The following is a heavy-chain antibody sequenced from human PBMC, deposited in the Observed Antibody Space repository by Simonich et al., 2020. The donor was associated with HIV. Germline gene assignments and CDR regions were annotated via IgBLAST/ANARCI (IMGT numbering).Heavy chain of an antibody. Sequence: QVHLQQWGAGLLKPSETLSLTCAVYGGSFSAYYWNWIRQPPGKGLEWIGEISHSGSTKNHPSLKSRVTISVDTSKNQFSLKLNSVTAADTAVYYCATTINYEDAFDIWGQGTMVTVSS. CDR1: GGSFSAYY. V-gene: IGHV4-34*01. J-gene: IGHJ3*02. CDR2: ISHSGST. CDR3: ATTINYEDAFDI. D-gene: IGHD4-4*01.